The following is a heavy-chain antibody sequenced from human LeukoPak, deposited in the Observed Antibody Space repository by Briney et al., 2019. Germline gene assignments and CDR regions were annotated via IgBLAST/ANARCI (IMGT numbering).Heavy chain of an antibody. CDR2: IYYSGST. D-gene: IGHD2-2*01. J-gene: IGHJ6*04. CDR3: ARDRIVVVPAATYYYGMDV. V-gene: IGHV4-59*01. Sequence: SETLSLTCTVSGGSISSYYWSWIRQPPGKGLEWIGYIYYSGSTNYNPSLKSRVTISVDTSKNQFSLKLSSVTAADTAVYYCARDRIVVVPAATYYYGMDVWGNGTTATVSS. CDR1: GGSISSYY.